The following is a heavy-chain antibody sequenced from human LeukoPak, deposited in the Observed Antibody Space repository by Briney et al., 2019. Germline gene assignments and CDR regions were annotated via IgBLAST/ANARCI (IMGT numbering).Heavy chain of an antibody. J-gene: IGHJ4*02. CDR1: GGTFSSYA. CDR3: ARAQYYYDSSGYFDY. Sequence: SVKVSCKASGGTFSSYAISWVRQAPGQGLEWMGRIIPIFGTANYAQKFQGRVTITTDESTSTASMELSSLRSEDTAVYYCARAQYYYDSSGYFDYWGQGTLVTVSS. CDR2: IIPIFGTA. D-gene: IGHD3-22*01. V-gene: IGHV1-69*05.